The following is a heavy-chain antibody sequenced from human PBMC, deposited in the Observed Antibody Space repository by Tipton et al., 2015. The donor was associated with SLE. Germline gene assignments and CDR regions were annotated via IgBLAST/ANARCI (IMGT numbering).Heavy chain of an antibody. J-gene: IGHJ3*02. CDR2: INRSGNT. CDR1: GDSTSSDDY. V-gene: IGHV4-38-2*02. D-gene: IGHD5-12*01. CDR3: ARDIRRGHSGYDYHAFDI. Sequence: GLVKPSETLSLTCDVSGDSTSSDDYWAWIRQPPGKGLDWIGSINRSGNTFYSPSLKSRVTMSVDTSKNQFSLKLSSVTAADTAVYYCARDIRRGHSGYDYHAFDIWGQGTMVTVS.